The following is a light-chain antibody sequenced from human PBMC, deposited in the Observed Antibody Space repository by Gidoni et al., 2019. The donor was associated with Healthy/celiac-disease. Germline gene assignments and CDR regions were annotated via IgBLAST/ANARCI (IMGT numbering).Light chain of an antibody. CDR3: KKYDNGQLT. V-gene: IGKV1-33*01. J-gene: IGKJ4*01. CDR1: QDISNY. CDR2: DAS. Sequence: DIQMTQSPSSLSASVGDRVTITCQASQDISNYLNWYQQKPGKAPKRLIYDASNLETGVPSRFSGSGSGTDFTFNISSLQPEDIATYYCKKYDNGQLTLGGGTKVEIK.